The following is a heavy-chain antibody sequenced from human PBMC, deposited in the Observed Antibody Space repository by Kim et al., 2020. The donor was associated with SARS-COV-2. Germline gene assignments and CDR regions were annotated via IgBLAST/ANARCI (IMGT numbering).Heavy chain of an antibody. CDR2: ISGTSVNI. V-gene: IGHV3-21*01. Sequence: GGSLRLSCEASGFTFSIYNMNWVRQAPGKGLEWVSSISGTSVNIYYADSVKGRFTISRDNARNSLYLQLNSLRAEDTAVYFCAGDGNYSDGGGYYYGIDV. J-gene: IGHJ6*01. CDR3: AGDGNYSDGGGYYYGIDV. CDR1: GFTFSIYN. D-gene: IGHD3-22*01.